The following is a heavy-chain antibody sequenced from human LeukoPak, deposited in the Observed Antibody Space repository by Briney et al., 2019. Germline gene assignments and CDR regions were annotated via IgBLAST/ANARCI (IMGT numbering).Heavy chain of an antibody. CDR3: AKYENSYFDY. J-gene: IGHJ4*02. V-gene: IGHV4-4*02. D-gene: IGHD1-7*01. CDR2: IYHSGRT. CDR1: GGSISSNNW. Sequence: SETLSLTCAVSGGSISSNNWWSWVRPSPGKGLEWIGEIYHSGRTNYNPSLKSRVTISVDKSKNQFSLNLSSVTAADTAVYYCAKYENSYFDYWGQGTLVTVSS.